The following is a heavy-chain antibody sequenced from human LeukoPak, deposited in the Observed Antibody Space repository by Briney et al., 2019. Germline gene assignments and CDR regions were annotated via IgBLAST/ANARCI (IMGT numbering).Heavy chain of an antibody. J-gene: IGHJ4*02. D-gene: IGHD3-3*01. CDR3: ARDLEYYFDY. CDR1: GGSISSYY. Sequence: SETPSLTRTVSGGSISSYYWGWVPQPPGEGLEWIGYIYYSGSTNYKSSLKSRVTISVDTSKNQFSLKLSSVTAADTAVYYCARDLEYYFDYWGQGTLVTVSS. CDR2: IYYSGST. V-gene: IGHV4-59*12.